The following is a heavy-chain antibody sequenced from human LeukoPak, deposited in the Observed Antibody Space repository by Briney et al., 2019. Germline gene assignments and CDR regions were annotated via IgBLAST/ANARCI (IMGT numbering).Heavy chain of an antibody. J-gene: IGHJ5*02. V-gene: IGHV3-64*01. Sequence: GGSLRLFCAGSGYTFSSYAMHWVRQAPGKGLEYVAAISSDGRITYYANFVKGRFTISRDNSKNTLYLQMGSLRTEDMAVYYCARVSGWYWFDQWGQGTLVTVSS. CDR2: ISSDGRIT. CDR1: GYTFSSYA. D-gene: IGHD6-19*01. CDR3: ARVSGWYWFDQ.